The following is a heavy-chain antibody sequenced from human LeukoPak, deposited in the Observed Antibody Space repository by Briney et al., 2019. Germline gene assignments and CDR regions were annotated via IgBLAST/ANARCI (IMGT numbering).Heavy chain of an antibody. J-gene: IGHJ4*02. Sequence: SETLSLTCTVSGGSISSYYWSWIRQPPGKGLEWIGYIYYSGSTNYNPSLKSRVTISVDTSKNQFSLKLSSVTAADTAVYYCARGQSSGWYWASFDYWGQGTLVTVSS. V-gene: IGHV4-59*01. D-gene: IGHD6-19*01. CDR3: ARGQSSGWYWASFDY. CDR2: IYYSGST. CDR1: GGSISSYY.